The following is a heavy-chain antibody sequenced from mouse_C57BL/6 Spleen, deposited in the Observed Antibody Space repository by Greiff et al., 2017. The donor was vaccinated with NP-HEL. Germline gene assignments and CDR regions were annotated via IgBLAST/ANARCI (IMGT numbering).Heavy chain of an antibody. CDR3: ARHDYDWFAY. D-gene: IGHD2-4*01. Sequence: VQLKESGPELVKPGASVKISCKASGYSFTGYYMNWVKQSPEKSLEWIGEINPSTGGTTYNQKFKAKATLTVDKSSSTAYMQLKSLTSEDSAVYYCARHDYDWFAYWGQGTLVTVSA. CDR1: GYSFTGYY. CDR2: INPSTGGT. V-gene: IGHV1-42*01. J-gene: IGHJ3*01.